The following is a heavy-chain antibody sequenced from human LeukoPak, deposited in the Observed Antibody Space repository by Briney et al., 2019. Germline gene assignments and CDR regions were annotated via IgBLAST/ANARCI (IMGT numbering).Heavy chain of an antibody. J-gene: IGHJ5*02. V-gene: IGHV1-2*02. CDR2: INPNSGGT. D-gene: IGHD2-15*01. CDR1: GYTFTGYY. CDR3: AKGPPEYCSGGSCHSGRNWIDP. Sequence: GASVKVSCKASGYTFTGYYMHWVRQAPGQGLEWMGWINPNSGGTNYAQKFQGRVTMTRDTSISTAYMALSRLRSDDAAAYYCAKGPPEYCSGGSCHSGRNWIDPWGQGTLVTVSS.